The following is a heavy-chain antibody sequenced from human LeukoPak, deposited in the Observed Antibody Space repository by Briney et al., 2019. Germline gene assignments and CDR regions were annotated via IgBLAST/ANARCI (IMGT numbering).Heavy chain of an antibody. CDR3: ARDVSGRRYSYVRY. J-gene: IGHJ4*02. V-gene: IGHV1-69*13. D-gene: IGHD5-18*01. CDR2: IIPIFGTA. CDR1: GGTFSSYA. Sequence: SLKVSCKASGGTFSSYAISWVRQAPGQGLEWMGGIIPIFGTANYAQKFQGRVTITADESTSTAYMELSSLRSEDTAVYYCARDVSGRRYSYVRYWGQGTLVTVSS.